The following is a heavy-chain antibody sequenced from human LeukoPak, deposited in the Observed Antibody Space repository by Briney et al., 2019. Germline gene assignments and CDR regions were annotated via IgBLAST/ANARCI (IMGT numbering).Heavy chain of an antibody. V-gene: IGHV3-48*01. CDR2: ISSSSSTI. Sequence: GGSLRLSCAASGFTFSSYSMNWVRQAPGKGLEWVSYISSSSSTIYYADSVKGRFTISRDNAKNSLYLQMNSLRAEDTAVYYCRPGGYYYQFDYWGQGTLVTVSS. CDR1: GFTFSSYS. D-gene: IGHD3-22*01. CDR3: RPGGYYYQFDY. J-gene: IGHJ4*02.